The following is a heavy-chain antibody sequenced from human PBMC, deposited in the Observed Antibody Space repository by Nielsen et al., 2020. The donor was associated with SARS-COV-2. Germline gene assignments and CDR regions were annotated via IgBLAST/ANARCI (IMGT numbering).Heavy chain of an antibody. CDR2: IKQDGSEK. CDR3: ARGMRTCSSTSCYYYYYYMDV. Sequence: GESLKISCAASGFTFDDYAMHWVRQAPGKGLEWVANIKQDGSEKYYVDSVKGRFTISRDNAKNSLYLQMNSLRAEDTAVYYCARGMRTCSSTSCYYYYYYMDVWGKGTTVTVSS. V-gene: IGHV3-7*03. J-gene: IGHJ6*03. D-gene: IGHD2-2*01. CDR1: GFTFDDYA.